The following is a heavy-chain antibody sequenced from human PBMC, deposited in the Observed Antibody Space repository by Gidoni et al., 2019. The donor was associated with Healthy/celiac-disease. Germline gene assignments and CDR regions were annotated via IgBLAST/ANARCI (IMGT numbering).Heavy chain of an antibody. CDR1: GGSISSGDYY. Sequence: QVQLQESGPGLVQPSQTLSLPCPVSGGSISSGDYYWRWIRQPPGKGLEWIGYIYYSGSTYYNPSLKSRVTISVDTSKNQFSLKLSSVTAADTAVYYCARVLYDSSGYPWFDPWGQGTLVTVSS. CDR2: IYYSGST. CDR3: ARVLYDSSGYPWFDP. D-gene: IGHD3-22*01. V-gene: IGHV4-30-4*01. J-gene: IGHJ5*02.